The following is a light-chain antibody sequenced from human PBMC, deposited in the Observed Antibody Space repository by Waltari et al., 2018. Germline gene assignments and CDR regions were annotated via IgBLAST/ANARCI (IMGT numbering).Light chain of an antibody. J-gene: IGKJ3*01. V-gene: IGKV1-39*01. CDR2: AAS. CDR3: QQSYSSPLFT. CDR1: QSISNY. Sequence: DIQMTQSPSSLSASVGDRVTITCRASQSISNYLNWYQQKPGKAPKLLIYAASDLQSGVPSRFSGSGSGTAFTLTSSSLQPEDFATYYCQQSYSSPLFTFGPGTKVDIK.